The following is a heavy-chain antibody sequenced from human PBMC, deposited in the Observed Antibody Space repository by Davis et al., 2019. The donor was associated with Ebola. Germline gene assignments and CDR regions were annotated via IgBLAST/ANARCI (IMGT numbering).Heavy chain of an antibody. Sequence: GGSLRLSCAASGFTFSSYSMNWVRQAPGKGLEWVSYISSSSSTIYYADSVKGRFTISRDNAKNSLYLQMNSLRDEDTAVYYCARDGALYYYGSGSYNLGYYGMDVWGQGTTVTASS. V-gene: IGHV3-48*02. J-gene: IGHJ6*02. CDR2: ISSSSSTI. CDR3: ARDGALYYYGSGSYNLGYYGMDV. CDR1: GFTFSSYS. D-gene: IGHD3-10*01.